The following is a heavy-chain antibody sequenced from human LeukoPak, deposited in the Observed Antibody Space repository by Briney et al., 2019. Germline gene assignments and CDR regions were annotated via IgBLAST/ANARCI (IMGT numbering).Heavy chain of an antibody. CDR3: ARGTTYYYDSSYYFDY. Sequence: SQTLSLTCTVSGDSISSGDYYWSWIRQPAGKGLEWIGRISSSGSTNYNPSLKSRVTISVDTSKNQFSLKLSSVTAADTAVYYCARGTTYYYDSSYYFDYWGQGTLVTVSS. D-gene: IGHD3-22*01. J-gene: IGHJ4*02. CDR2: ISSSGST. V-gene: IGHV4-61*02. CDR1: GDSISSGDYY.